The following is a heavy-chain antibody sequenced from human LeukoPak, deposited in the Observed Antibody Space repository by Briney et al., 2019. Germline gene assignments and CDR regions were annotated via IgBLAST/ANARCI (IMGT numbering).Heavy chain of an antibody. CDR3: ARGFGGYCSSTSCYRHWFDP. V-gene: IGHV4-34*01. D-gene: IGHD2-2*02. Sequence: SETLSLTCAVYGGSFSGHYWSWIRQPPGKGLEWIGEINHSGSTNYNPSLKSRVTISVDTSKNQFSLKLSSVTAADTAVYYCARGFGGYCSSTSCYRHWFDPWGQGTLVTVSS. CDR1: GGSFSGHY. J-gene: IGHJ5*02. CDR2: INHSGST.